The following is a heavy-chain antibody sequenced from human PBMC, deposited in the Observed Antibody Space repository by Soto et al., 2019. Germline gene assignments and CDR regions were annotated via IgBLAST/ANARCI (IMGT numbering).Heavy chain of an antibody. V-gene: IGHV1-8*01. CDR1: GYTFTSYD. CDR2: MNPNSGNT. J-gene: IGHJ4*02. D-gene: IGHD4-17*01. Sequence: QVQLVQSGAEVKKPGASVKVSCKAYGYTFTSYDINWVRRATGQGLEWMGWMNPNSGNTGYAQKFQGRVTMTRNTSISTAYMELSSLRSEATAVYYCARFLRHHLYFDYWGQGTLVTVSS. CDR3: ARFLRHHLYFDY.